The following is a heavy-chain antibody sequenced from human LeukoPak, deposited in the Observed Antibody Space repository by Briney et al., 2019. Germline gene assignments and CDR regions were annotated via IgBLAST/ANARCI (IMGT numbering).Heavy chain of an antibody. J-gene: IGHJ4*02. CDR2: ISSSSSYI. D-gene: IGHD2-21*02. CDR1: GFTFSSYS. Sequence: GGSLRLSCAASGFTFSSYSMNWVRQAPGKGLEWVSSISSSSSYIYYADSVKGRFTISRDNAKNSVYLQMNSLRAEDTAVYYCAKDIVGGGDDYWGQGTLVTVSS. CDR3: AKDIVGGGDDY. V-gene: IGHV3-21*01.